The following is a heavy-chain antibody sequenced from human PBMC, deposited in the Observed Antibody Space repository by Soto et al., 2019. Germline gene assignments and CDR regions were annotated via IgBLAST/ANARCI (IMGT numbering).Heavy chain of an antibody. CDR2: IYHSGST. J-gene: IGHJ6*02. V-gene: IGHV4-4*02. CDR3: ARGTLRKRYYYGMDV. Sequence: QVQLQESGPGLVKPSGTLSLTCAVSGGSISSSNWWSWVRQPPGKGLEWIGEIYHSGSTHYNPSLQSRVTIAVDKSKNQFSLKLSSVTAADTAVYYCARGTLRKRYYYGMDVWGQGTTVTVSS. CDR1: GGSISSSNW. D-gene: IGHD2-15*01.